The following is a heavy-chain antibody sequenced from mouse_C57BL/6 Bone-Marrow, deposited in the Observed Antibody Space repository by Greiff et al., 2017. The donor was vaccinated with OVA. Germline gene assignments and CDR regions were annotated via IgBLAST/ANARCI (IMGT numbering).Heavy chain of an antibody. D-gene: IGHD2-3*01. CDR2: IYPRSGNT. CDR3: ARSRLLRFYYFDD. V-gene: IGHV1-81*01. CDR1: GYTFTSYG. J-gene: IGHJ2*01. Sequence: VQLQESGAELARPGASVKLSCKASGYTFTSYGISWVKQRTGQGLEWIGEIYPRSGNTYYNEKFKGKATLTADKSSSTAYMELRSLTSEDSAVYFCARSRLLRFYYFDDWGQGTTLTVSS.